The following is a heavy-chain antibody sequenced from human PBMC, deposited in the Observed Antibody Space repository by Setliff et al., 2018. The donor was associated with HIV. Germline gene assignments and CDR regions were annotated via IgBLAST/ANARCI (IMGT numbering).Heavy chain of an antibody. V-gene: IGHV1-69*05. Sequence: ASVKVSCKASGGTFSSYAISWVRQAPGQGLEWMGGIIPIFGTANYAQKFQGRVTITTDESTSTAYMELSSLRSEDTAVYYCARDSGQSWNYTRYAFDIWGQGTMVTVSS. CDR3: ARDSGQSWNYTRYAFDI. CDR2: IIPIFGTA. CDR1: GGTFSSYA. J-gene: IGHJ3*02. D-gene: IGHD1-7*01.